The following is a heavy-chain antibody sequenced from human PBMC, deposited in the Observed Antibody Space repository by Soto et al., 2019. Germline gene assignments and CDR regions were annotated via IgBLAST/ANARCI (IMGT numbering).Heavy chain of an antibody. Sequence: QITLKESGPTLVKPTPTLTLTCTFSGFSLSTSGLGVGWIRQPPGKALEWLALIYWDDDKRYSPSMKSRLTITKDTSKNQVVLRMTDMDPVDTATYYCVRTGRSYCGDDCYPYNWFDPWGQGTLVTVSS. CDR2: IYWDDDK. CDR3: VRTGRSYCGDDCYPYNWFDP. CDR1: GFSLSTSGLG. J-gene: IGHJ5*02. V-gene: IGHV2-5*02. D-gene: IGHD2-21*02.